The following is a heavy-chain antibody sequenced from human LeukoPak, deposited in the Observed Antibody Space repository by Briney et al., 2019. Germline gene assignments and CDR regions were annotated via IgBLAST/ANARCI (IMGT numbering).Heavy chain of an antibody. D-gene: IGHD3-3*01. J-gene: IGHJ4*02. CDR2: IYYSGST. CDR3: ARGADFWSGLFDY. Sequence: SQTLSLTCTVSGGSISSGGYYWSWIRQHPGDGLEWIGYIYYSGSTYYNPSLKSRVTISIDTSKNQFSLKLSSVTAADTAVYYCARGADFWSGLFDYWGQGTLVTVSS. V-gene: IGHV4-31*03. CDR1: GGSISSGGYY.